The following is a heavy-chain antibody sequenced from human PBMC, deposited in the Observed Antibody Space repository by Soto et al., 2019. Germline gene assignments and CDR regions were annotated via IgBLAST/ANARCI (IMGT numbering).Heavy chain of an antibody. CDR3: ARGSGYSYGYSYYYGMDV. J-gene: IGHJ6*02. CDR2: IIPIFGTA. CDR1: GGTFSSYA. Sequence: GASVKVSCKASGGTFSSYAISWVRQAPGQGLEWMGGIIPIFGTANYAQKFQGRVTITADESTSTAYMELSSLRSEDTAVYYCARGSGYSYGYSYYYGMDVWGQGTTVTVSS. D-gene: IGHD5-18*01. V-gene: IGHV1-69*13.